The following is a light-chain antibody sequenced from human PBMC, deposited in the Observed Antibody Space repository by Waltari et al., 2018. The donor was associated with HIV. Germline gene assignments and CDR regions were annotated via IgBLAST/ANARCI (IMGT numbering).Light chain of an antibody. J-gene: IGKJ3*01. CDR3: QQYDSWPPGT. CDR2: DAS. V-gene: IGKV3-15*01. CDR1: ESISKS. Sequence: EIVMTQSPATLSVSPGARATLSCRASESISKSLAWYQQKPGQAPRLLIYDASTRATGIPARFSGSGSGTVFTLTVSSLQSEEFAVYYCQQYDSWPPGTFGPGTKVDIK.